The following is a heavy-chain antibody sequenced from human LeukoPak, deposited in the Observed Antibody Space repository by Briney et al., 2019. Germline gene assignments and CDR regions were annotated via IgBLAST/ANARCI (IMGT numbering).Heavy chain of an antibody. CDR3: ARERNYYYMDV. CDR2: IYYSGST. CDR1: GGSISSNSYY. Sequence: PSETLSLTCTVSGGSISSNSYYWGWIRQPPGKGLEWIGSIYYSGSTYYNPSLKSRVTISVDTSKNQFSLKLSSVTAADTAVYYCARERNYYYMDVWGKGTTVTISS. J-gene: IGHJ6*03. V-gene: IGHV4-39*02.